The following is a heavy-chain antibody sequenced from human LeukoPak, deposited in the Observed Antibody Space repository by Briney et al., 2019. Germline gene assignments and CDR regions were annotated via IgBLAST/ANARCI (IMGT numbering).Heavy chain of an antibody. J-gene: IGHJ4*02. CDR2: IHPNTGGT. Sequence: ASVKVSCKASGYTFTDFYLHWIRQAPGQGLEWMGWIHPNTGGTTYAQKFQGRVTMTRDTSISTAYMELSSLTSDDTAIYYCTREDYWAQGTLVTVSS. CDR3: TREDY. CDR1: GYTFTDFY. V-gene: IGHV1-2*02.